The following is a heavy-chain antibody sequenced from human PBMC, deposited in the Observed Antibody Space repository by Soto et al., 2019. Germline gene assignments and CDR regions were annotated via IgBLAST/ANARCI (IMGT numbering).Heavy chain of an antibody. CDR3: ARGSQYYYDGSGPLDC. Sequence: QVQLVESGGGVVQPGGSLRLSCAASGFTFSTYTIHWVRQAPGKGLEWVALISYDGSNNYYADSVKGRFTISRNNSNNTLYLQMTSLRAGDTAVYFCARGSQYYYDGSGPLDCWGQGTLVTVSS. V-gene: IGHV3-30-3*01. D-gene: IGHD3-22*01. J-gene: IGHJ4*02. CDR2: ISYDGSNN. CDR1: GFTFSTYT.